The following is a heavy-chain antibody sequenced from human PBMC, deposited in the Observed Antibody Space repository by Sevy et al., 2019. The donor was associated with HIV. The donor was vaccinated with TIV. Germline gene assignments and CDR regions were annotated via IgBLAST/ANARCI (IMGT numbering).Heavy chain of an antibody. CDR1: GFTFSSYG. CDR3: VRDRDSSSWYEGNWFDP. J-gene: IGHJ5*02. V-gene: IGHV3-33*01. CDR2: IWYDGSNK. D-gene: IGHD6-13*01. Sequence: GGSLRLSCAASGFTFSSYGMHWVRQAPGKGLEWVAVIWYDGSNKYYADSVKGRFTISRDNSKNTLYLQMNSLRAEDTAVYYCVRDRDSSSWYEGNWFDPWGQGTLVTVSS.